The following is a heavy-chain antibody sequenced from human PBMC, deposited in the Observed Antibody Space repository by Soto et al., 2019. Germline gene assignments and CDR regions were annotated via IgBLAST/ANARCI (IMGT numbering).Heavy chain of an antibody. CDR3: YSGSYYYYYGMDV. Sequence: GESLKISCKGSGYSFTSYWIGWVRQMPGKGLEWMGIIYPGDSDTRYSPSFQGQVTISADKSISTAYLQWGSLKASDTAMYYCYSGSYYYYYGMDVWGQGTTVTVSS. V-gene: IGHV5-51*01. CDR2: IYPGDSDT. CDR1: GYSFTSYW. J-gene: IGHJ6*02. D-gene: IGHD1-26*01.